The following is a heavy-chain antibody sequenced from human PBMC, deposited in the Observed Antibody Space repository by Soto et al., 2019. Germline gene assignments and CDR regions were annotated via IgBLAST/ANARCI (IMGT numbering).Heavy chain of an antibody. Sequence: QVQLVQSGAEVKKPGSSVKVSCKASGGTFSSYAISWVRQAPGQGLEWMGGIIPIFGTANYAQKFQGRVTITADESTSTAYRELSSLRSEDTAVYYCARARIAAAGERGLDGMDVWGQGTTVTVSS. CDR3: ARARIAAAGERGLDGMDV. J-gene: IGHJ6*02. V-gene: IGHV1-69*12. D-gene: IGHD6-13*01. CDR1: GGTFSSYA. CDR2: IIPIFGTA.